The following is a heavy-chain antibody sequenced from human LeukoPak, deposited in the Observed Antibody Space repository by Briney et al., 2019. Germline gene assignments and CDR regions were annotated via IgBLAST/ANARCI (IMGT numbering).Heavy chain of an antibody. CDR3: ARDLNYYDSSGYGH. D-gene: IGHD3-22*01. CDR1: GFTFSSYA. Sequence: GGSLRLSCAASGFTFSSYAMSWVRQAPGKGLEWVSAISGSGGSTYYADSVKGRFTISIDNSKNTLYLQMNSLRAEDTAVYYCARDLNYYDSSGYGHWGQGTLVTVSS. V-gene: IGHV3-23*01. J-gene: IGHJ4*02. CDR2: ISGSGGST.